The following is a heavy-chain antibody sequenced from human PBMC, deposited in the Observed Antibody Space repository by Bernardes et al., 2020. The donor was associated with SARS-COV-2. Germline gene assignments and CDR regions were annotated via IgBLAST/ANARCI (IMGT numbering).Heavy chain of an antibody. CDR2: IYSGGTT. CDR1: GDPVSSSSYF. V-gene: IGHV4-39*01. J-gene: IGHJ2*01. Sequence: SETLSLPYTVPGDPVSSSSYFWGWIRQPPGKGLEWNGSIYSGGTTYHNPSPKSRATISVDTSKNQFSLQLTSVTAADTAMYYCASTPVTMILVVITYYYFDLWGRGTLVTVSS. D-gene: IGHD3-22*01. CDR3: ASTPVTMILVVITYYYFDL.